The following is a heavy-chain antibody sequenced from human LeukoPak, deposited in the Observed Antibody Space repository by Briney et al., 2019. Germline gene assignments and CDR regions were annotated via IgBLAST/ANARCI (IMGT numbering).Heavy chain of an antibody. Sequence: PGRSLRLSCAASGFTFSSYAMHWVRQAPGKGLEWVAVISYDGSNKYYADSVKGRFTISRDNSKNTLYLQMNSLRAEDTAVYYCARAPRVLRFLEWFPVHAFNDAFDIWGQGTMVTVSS. CDR1: GFTFSSYA. CDR3: ARAPRVLRFLEWFPVHAFNDAFDI. D-gene: IGHD3-3*01. V-gene: IGHV3-30-3*01. CDR2: ISYDGSNK. J-gene: IGHJ3*02.